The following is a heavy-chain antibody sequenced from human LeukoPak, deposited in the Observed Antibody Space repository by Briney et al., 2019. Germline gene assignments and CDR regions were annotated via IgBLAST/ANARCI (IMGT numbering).Heavy chain of an antibody. CDR2: TIPIFGTA. D-gene: IGHD6-19*01. CDR3: ARGSYSSGWLFY. Sequence: SSVKVSCKASGATFSSYAISWVRQAPAQGLEWMGRTIPIFGTANYAQKFLGRVTITTDESTSTAYMELSSLRSEDTAVYYGARGSYSSGWLFYWGQGTLVTVSS. J-gene: IGHJ4*02. V-gene: IGHV1-69*05. CDR1: GATFSSYA.